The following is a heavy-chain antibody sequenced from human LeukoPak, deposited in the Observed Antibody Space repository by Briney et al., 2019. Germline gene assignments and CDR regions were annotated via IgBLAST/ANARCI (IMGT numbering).Heavy chain of an antibody. D-gene: IGHD1-26*01. CDR1: GGSITTYY. Sequence: PSETLSLTCTVSGGSITTYYWSWIRQPPGKGLEWIGYIYYSGSTNYNPSLKSRVTISVDTSKNQFSLKLSSVTAADTAVYYCARGQRSYFRAVDEWGQGTLVTVSS. V-gene: IGHV4-59*01. CDR3: ARGQRSYFRAVDE. CDR2: IYYSGST. J-gene: IGHJ4*02.